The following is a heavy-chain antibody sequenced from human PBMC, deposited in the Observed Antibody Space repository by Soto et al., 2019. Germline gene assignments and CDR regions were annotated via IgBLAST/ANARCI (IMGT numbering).Heavy chain of an antibody. CDR1: GGSFSGYY. V-gene: IGHV4-34*01. CDR3: XXGPRRYMDV. Sequence: QVQLQQWGAGLLKPSETLSLTCAVYGGSFSGYYWSWIRQPPGKGLEWIGEINHSGSTNYNPSLKSRVTIXVDXXXXXXXXXXXXXXXXXXXXXXXXXGPRRYMDVWGKGTTVTVSS. J-gene: IGHJ6*03. CDR2: INHSGST.